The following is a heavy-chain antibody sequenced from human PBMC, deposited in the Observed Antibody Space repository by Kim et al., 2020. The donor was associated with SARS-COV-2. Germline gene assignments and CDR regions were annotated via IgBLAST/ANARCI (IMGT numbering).Heavy chain of an antibody. V-gene: IGHV4-34*01. CDR3: ARGLAVRGGYSDY. Sequence: SETLSLTCAVYGGSFSGYYWSWIRQPPGKGLEWIGEINHSGSTNYNPSLKSRVTISVDTSKNQFSLKLSSVTAADTAVYYCARGLAVRGGYSDYWGQGTLVTVSS. CDR1: GGSFSGYY. J-gene: IGHJ4*02. D-gene: IGHD3-10*01. CDR2: INHSGST.